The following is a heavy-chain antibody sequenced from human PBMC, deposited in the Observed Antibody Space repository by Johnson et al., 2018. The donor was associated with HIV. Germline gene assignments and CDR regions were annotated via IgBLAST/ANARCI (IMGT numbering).Heavy chain of an antibody. CDR3: AKDYRGGSYQGAFDI. D-gene: IGHD1-26*01. CDR2: IAWHGGST. Sequence: EVQLVESGGGVVQPGRSLRLSCAASGFTFSSYGMHWVRQAPGKGPEWVSGIAWHGGSTGYADSVKGRFTISRDNVKNSLYLQMNSLRAEDTALYYCAKDYRGGSYQGAFDIWGQGTMVTVSS. V-gene: IGHV3-20*04. J-gene: IGHJ3*02. CDR1: GFTFSSYG.